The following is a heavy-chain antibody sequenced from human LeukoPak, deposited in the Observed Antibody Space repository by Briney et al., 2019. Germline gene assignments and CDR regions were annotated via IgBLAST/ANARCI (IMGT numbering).Heavy chain of an antibody. J-gene: IGHJ5*02. CDR2: INPNSGGT. CDR3: ARAGGRSWFDP. CDR1: GYSFNDKY. V-gene: IGHV1-2*02. Sequence: ASVKVSCKASGYSFNDKYLHWVRQAPGQGLEWMGSINPNSGGTNYAQKLQGRVTMTTDTSMSTAYMELSRLTSDDTAVYYCARAGGRSWFDPWGQGTLVTVPS.